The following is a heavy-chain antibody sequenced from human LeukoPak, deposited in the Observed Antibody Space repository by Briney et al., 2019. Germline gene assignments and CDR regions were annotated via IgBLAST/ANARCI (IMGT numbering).Heavy chain of an antibody. V-gene: IGHV4-61*02. CDR3: ARESSHYYMDV. D-gene: IGHD2-2*01. CDR2: IYTSGST. Sequence: PSQTLSLTCTVSGGSSSSGSYYWSWIRQPAGKGLEWIGRIYTSGSTNYNPSLKSRVTISVDTSKNRFSLKLSSVTAADTAVYYCARESSHYYMDVWGKGTTVTVSS. CDR1: GGSSSSGSYY. J-gene: IGHJ6*03.